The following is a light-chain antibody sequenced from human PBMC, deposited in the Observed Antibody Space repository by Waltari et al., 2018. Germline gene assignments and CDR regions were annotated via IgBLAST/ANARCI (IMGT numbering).Light chain of an antibody. CDR1: QSVTRT. CDR3: QKYGTLPAT. CDR2: DAS. J-gene: IGKJ1*01. Sequence: EIVLTQSPGTLSSSPGERVTPSCRASQSVTRTLAWYQQKPGQAPRLLIYDASTRATGIPDRFSGSGSGTDFSLTISRLEPEDFAVYYCQKYGTLPATFGQGTKVEIK. V-gene: IGKV3-20*01.